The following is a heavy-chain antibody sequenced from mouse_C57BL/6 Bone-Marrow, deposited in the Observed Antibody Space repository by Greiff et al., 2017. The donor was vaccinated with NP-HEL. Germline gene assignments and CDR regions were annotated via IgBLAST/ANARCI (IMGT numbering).Heavy chain of an antibody. CDR1: GYTFTDYN. CDR2: INPNNGGT. D-gene: IGHD2-4*01. V-gene: IGHV1-18*01. Sequence: VQLQQSGPELVKPGASVKIPCKASGYTFTDYNMDWVKQSHGKSLEWIGDINPNNGGTIYNQKFKGKATLTVDKSSSTAYMELRSLTSEDTAVYYCARHDYATWYFDVWGTGTTVSVSS. CDR3: ARHDYATWYFDV. J-gene: IGHJ1*03.